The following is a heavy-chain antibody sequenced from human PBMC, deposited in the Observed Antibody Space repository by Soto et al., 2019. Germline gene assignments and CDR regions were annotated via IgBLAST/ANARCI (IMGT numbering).Heavy chain of an antibody. D-gene: IGHD3-10*01. CDR1: GFTFSSYA. CDR3: AKDKKRGRVMVRGVIITSLSDY. V-gene: IGHV3-23*01. Sequence: GGSLRLSCAASGFTFSSYAMSWVRQAPGKGLEWVSAISGSGGSTYYADSVKGRFTISRDNSKNTLYLQMNSLRAEDTAVYYCAKDKKRGRVMVRGVIITSLSDYWGQGTLVTVSS. J-gene: IGHJ4*02. CDR2: ISGSGGST.